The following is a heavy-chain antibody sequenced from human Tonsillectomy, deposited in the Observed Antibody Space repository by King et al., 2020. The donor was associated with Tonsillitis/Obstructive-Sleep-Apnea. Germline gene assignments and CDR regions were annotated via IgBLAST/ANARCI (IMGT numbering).Heavy chain of an antibody. CDR3: TKGWQARFQSAPLYFYNGLDL. CDR1: GFTFRSYA. CDR2: IRGNGVNT. V-gene: IGHV3-23*04. J-gene: IGHJ6*02. Sequence: EVQLVESGGGVVQPGGSLRVSCAASGFTFRSYAMNWVRQAPGKGLEGVSIIRGNGVNTYNADSVKGRFTIYRDSSKNTVYLGMNSLRAEDTAVYYCTKGWQARFQSAPLYFYNGLDLWGQGTTVIVSS. D-gene: IGHD3-3*01.